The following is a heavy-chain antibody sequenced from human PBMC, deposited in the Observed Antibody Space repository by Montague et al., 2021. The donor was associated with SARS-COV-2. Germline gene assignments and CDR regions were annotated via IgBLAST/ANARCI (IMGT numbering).Heavy chain of an antibody. Sequence: SLRLSCAASGFTFDNYGMSWVRQAPGKGLEWVSRIKRKGDITGYADSLKGRFTISRDNSKNSLYLQMNSLRAEDTALYYCVRGAAAGPFDFWGQGTLVTVSS. D-gene: IGHD6-13*01. CDR3: VRGAAAGPFDF. J-gene: IGHJ4*02. CDR2: IKRKGDIT. V-gene: IGHV3-20*04. CDR1: GFTFDNYG.